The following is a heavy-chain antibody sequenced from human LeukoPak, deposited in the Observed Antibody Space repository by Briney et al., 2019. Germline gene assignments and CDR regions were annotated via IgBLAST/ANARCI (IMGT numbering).Heavy chain of an antibody. CDR3: ARVSRHYYDSSGYQGGDY. CDR2: ISYDGSNK. V-gene: IGHV3-30*04. D-gene: IGHD3-22*01. J-gene: IGHJ4*02. Sequence: GGSLRLSCAASGFTFSSYAMHWVRQAPGKGLEWVAVISYDGSNKYYADSVKGRFTISRDNSKNTLYLQMNSLRSDDTAVYYCARVSRHYYDSSGYQGGDYWGQGTLVTVSS. CDR1: GFTFSSYA.